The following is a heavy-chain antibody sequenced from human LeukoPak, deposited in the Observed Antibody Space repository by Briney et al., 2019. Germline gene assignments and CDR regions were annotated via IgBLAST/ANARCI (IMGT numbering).Heavy chain of an antibody. CDR1: GFTFSSYA. J-gene: IGHJ4*02. CDR3: ARDLSVVAANFDY. Sequence: GRSLRLSCAASGFTFSSYAMHWVRQDPGKGLEWVAVISYDGSNKYYADSVKGRFTISRDNSKNTLYLQMNSLRAEDTAVYYCARDLSVVAANFDYWGQGTLVTVSS. CDR2: ISYDGSNK. V-gene: IGHV3-30*04. D-gene: IGHD2-15*01.